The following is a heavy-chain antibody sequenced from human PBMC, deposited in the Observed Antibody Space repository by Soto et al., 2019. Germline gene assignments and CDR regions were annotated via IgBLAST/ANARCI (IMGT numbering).Heavy chain of an antibody. Sequence: VQLVQSGAEVKKPGSSVKVSCKASGGTFSSYTISWVRQASGQGLEWMGRIIPILGIANYPQKFQCRVTITADKSTSTAYMELSSLRSEDTAVYYCARAPHQTTLEYPWGQRTLVTVSS. CDR2: IIPILGIA. J-gene: IGHJ5*02. V-gene: IGHV1-69*02. CDR3: ARAPHQTTLEYP. CDR1: GGTFSSYT. D-gene: IGHD4-4*01.